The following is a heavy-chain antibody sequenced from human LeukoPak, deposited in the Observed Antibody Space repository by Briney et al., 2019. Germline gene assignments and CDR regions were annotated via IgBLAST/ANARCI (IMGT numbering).Heavy chain of an antibody. CDR2: IKEDGSAK. CDR1: GFTVSSNY. V-gene: IGHV3-7*01. Sequence: PGGSLRLSCGVSGFTVSSNYMSWVRQAPGKGLEWVANIKEDGSAKYYVDSVKGRFTISRDNAKNSLYLQMNSLRAEDTAVYYCATEVYYYMDVWGKGTTVTVSS. J-gene: IGHJ6*03. CDR3: ATEVYYYMDV.